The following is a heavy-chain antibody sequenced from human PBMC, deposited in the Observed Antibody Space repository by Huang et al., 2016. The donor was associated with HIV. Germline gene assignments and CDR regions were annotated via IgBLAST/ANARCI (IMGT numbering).Heavy chain of an antibody. CDR2: ISYDGNYK. D-gene: IGHD6-13*01. J-gene: IGHJ5*02. V-gene: IGHV3-30*18. CDR1: EFTFRDDA. CDR3: AKEIAVPGSRWFDP. Sequence: QVQLVESGGGVVQPGRSLRLSCAASEFTFRDDAMHWVRQAPGKGMEWLGVISYDGNYKTHAGSVKGRFTISRDNAKNTLYLEMNSLRAEDTAVYFCAKEIAVPGSRWFDPWGQGTLVTVSS.